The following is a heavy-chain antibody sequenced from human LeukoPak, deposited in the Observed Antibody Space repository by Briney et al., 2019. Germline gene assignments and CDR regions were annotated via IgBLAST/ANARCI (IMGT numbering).Heavy chain of an antibody. V-gene: IGHV1-24*01. CDR1: GYTLTELS. CDR2: FDPEDGDT. Sequence: ASVKVSCKVSGYTLTELSMHWVRQAPGKGLEWMGGFDPEDGDTIYAQKFQGRVTMTEDTSTDTAYMELSSLRSEDTAVYYCATGYGAARHSYYYYYGMDVWGQGTTVTVSS. CDR3: ATGYGAARHSYYYYYGMDV. D-gene: IGHD6-6*01. J-gene: IGHJ6*02.